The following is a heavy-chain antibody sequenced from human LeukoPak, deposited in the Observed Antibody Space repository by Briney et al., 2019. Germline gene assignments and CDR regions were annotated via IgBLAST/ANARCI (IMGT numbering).Heavy chain of an antibody. J-gene: IGHJ4*02. CDR2: IFYSRSN. CDR1: GGSFSRHY. D-gene: IGHD1-26*01. CDR3: ARGPQPYSGSSHSDY. Sequence: PSETLSLTCAVYGGSFSRHYWSWIRQPPGKGLEWIGYIFYSRSNTYYPSLKSRVTISVNTYKNQFLLMLISVPAEDTAVYYCARGPQPYSGSSHSDYWSQGTLVTVSS. V-gene: IGHV4-59*11.